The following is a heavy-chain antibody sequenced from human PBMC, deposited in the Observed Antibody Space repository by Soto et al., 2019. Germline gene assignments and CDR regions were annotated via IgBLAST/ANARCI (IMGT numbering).Heavy chain of an antibody. V-gene: IGHV3-15*01. CDR2: IKSKTDGGTP. J-gene: IGHJ4*02. CDR3: TTVDIAMGGLDY. D-gene: IGHD5-18*01. CDR1: GFTFSNAW. Sequence: PGGSLRLSCAASGFTFSNAWMRRVRQAPGKGLEWVGRIKSKTDGGTPDYAAPVKGRFTISRDDSKNTLYLQMNSLKPEDTAVYYCTTVDIAMGGLDYWGQGTLVSVS.